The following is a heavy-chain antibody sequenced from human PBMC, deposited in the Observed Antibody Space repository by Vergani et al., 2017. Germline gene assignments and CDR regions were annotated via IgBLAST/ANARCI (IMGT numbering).Heavy chain of an antibody. CDR2: ISYDGSNK. D-gene: IGHD1-7*01. Sequence: QVQLVESGGGVVQPGRSLRLSCAASGFTFSSYAMHWVRQAPGKGLEWVAVISYDGSNKYYADSVKGRFTISRDNSKNTLYLQMNSLRAEDTAVYYCARTLNWNYVFLDYWSQGTLVTVSS. J-gene: IGHJ4*02. CDR3: ARTLNWNYVFLDY. V-gene: IGHV3-30-3*01. CDR1: GFTFSSYA.